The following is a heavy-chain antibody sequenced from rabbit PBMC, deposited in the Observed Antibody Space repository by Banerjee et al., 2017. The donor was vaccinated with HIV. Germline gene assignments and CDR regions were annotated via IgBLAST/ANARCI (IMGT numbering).Heavy chain of an antibody. Sequence: QEQLEESGGDLVQPEGSLTLTCTASGFSFSSNYYMHWVRQAPGKGLEWIACIYTGSSGSTWYASWAKGRFTISKTSSTTVTLQMTSLTAADTATYFCARDLAGVIGWNFGLWGQGTLVTVS. CDR3: ARDLAGVIGWNFGL. CDR2: IYTGSSGST. V-gene: IGHV1S45*01. J-gene: IGHJ4*01. CDR1: GFSFSSNYY. D-gene: IGHD4-1*01.